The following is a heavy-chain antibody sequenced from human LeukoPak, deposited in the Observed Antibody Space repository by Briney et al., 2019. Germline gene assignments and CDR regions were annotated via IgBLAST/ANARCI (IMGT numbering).Heavy chain of an antibody. D-gene: IGHD3-22*01. Sequence: ASVKVSCKASGYTFTSYYMHRVRQAPGQGLEWMGIINPSGGSTSYAQKFQGRVTMTRDTSTSTVYVELSSLRSEDTAVYYCAREDSSGYRPHYWYFDLWGRGTLVTVSS. CDR3: AREDSSGYRPHYWYFDL. CDR1: GYTFTSYY. CDR2: INPSGGST. V-gene: IGHV1-46*01. J-gene: IGHJ2*01.